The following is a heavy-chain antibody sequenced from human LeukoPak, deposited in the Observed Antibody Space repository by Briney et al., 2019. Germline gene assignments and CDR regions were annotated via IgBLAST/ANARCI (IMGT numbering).Heavy chain of an antibody. CDR1: GYTFTSYY. CDR3: ARDFVHGITMVRGVMGDY. CDR2: INPSGGST. Sequence: GASVKVSCKASGYTFTSYYMHWVRQAPGQGLEWMGIINPSGGSTSYAQKFQGRVTMTRDTSTSTVYMELSSLRSEDTAVYYCARDFVHGITMVRGVMGDYWGQGTLVTVSS. D-gene: IGHD3-10*01. J-gene: IGHJ4*02. V-gene: IGHV1-46*01.